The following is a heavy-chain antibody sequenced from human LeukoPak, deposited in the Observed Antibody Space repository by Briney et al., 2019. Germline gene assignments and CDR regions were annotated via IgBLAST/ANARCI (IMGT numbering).Heavy chain of an antibody. CDR1: GGTFSSYA. CDR3: ARDGGLAASYYYYMDV. V-gene: IGHV1-69*05. J-gene: IGHJ6*03. CDR2: IIPIFGTA. Sequence: SVKVSCKASGGTFSSYAISWLRQAPGQGLELMGGIIPIFGTANYAQKFQGRVTITTDASTSTAYMELSSLRSEDTAVYYCARDGGLAASYYYYMDVWGKGTTVTVSS. D-gene: IGHD2-15*01.